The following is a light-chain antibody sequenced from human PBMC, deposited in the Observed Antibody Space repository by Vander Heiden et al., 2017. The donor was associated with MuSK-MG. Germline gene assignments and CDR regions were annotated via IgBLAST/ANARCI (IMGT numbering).Light chain of an antibody. Sequence: SALTPPTSVSSSPGQAITISCPGTVSDLGGYDSVPLSLQHPGRPPNLIPYDLSPRLSGVSHRFSGSKPGNTASLTISVLSDEDEADYYCSSYTSSSTLVFGGGIKLTVL. CDR3: SSYTSSSTLV. CDR2: DLS. CDR1: VSDLGGYDS. J-gene: IGLJ2*01. V-gene: IGLV2-14*01.